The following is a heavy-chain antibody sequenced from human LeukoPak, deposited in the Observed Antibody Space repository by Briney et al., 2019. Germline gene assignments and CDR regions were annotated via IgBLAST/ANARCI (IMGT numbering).Heavy chain of an antibody. CDR3: ATEKYCGRTTCSGSFDY. CDR1: GYTFTDYY. J-gene: IGHJ4*02. CDR2: INPSSGDT. Sequence: GASVKVSCKASGYTFTDYYMHWVRQAPGQGLEWMGIINPSSGDTTYAQKFRGRVTMTRDTSTSTVYMELSSLISEDTAVYFCATEKYCGRTTCSGSFDYWGQGTLVTVSS. D-gene: IGHD2-2*01. V-gene: IGHV1-46*01.